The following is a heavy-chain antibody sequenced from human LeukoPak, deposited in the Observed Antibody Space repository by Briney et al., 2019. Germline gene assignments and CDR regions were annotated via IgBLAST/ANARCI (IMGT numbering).Heavy chain of an antibody. CDR1: GYTFTSYG. V-gene: IGHV1-18*01. J-gene: IGHJ4*02. CDR2: ISAYNGNT. Sequence: ASVKVSCKASGYTFTSYGISWVRQAPGQGLEWMGWISAYNGNTNYAQKLQGRVTMTTDTSTSTAYMELRSLRSDDTAVYYCARVREYCSSTSCSLIDYWGQGTLVTVSS. CDR3: ARVREYCSSTSCSLIDY. D-gene: IGHD2-2*01.